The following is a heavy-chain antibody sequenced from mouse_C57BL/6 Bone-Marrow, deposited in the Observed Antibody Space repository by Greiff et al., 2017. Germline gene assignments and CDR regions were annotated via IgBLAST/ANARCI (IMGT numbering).Heavy chain of an antibody. J-gene: IGHJ2*01. CDR2: INPYNGGT. V-gene: IGHV1-19*01. Sequence: VHVKQSGPVLVKPGASVKMSCKASGYTFTDYYMNWVKQSHGKSLEWIGVINPYNGGTSYNQKFKGKATLTVDKSSSTAYMELNSLTSEDSAVYYCARGLRLPFDYWGQGTTLTVSS. D-gene: IGHD3-2*02. CDR1: GYTFTDYY. CDR3: ARGLRLPFDY.